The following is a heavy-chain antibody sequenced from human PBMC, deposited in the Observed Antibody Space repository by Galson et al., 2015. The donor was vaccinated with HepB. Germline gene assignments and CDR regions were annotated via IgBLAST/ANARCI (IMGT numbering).Heavy chain of an antibody. CDR1: GDSVLSNSAA. CDR3: ARSSNGDFFDY. J-gene: IGHJ4*02. CDR2: TYYRSKWYN. D-gene: IGHD4-17*01. V-gene: IGHV6-1*01. Sequence: CAISGDSVLSNSAAWNRIRQSPSRGLEWLGRTYYRSKWYNDNALSVKSRIIINPDTSKNQFSLQLNSVTPEDTAIYYCARSSNGDFFDYWGQGTLVTASS.